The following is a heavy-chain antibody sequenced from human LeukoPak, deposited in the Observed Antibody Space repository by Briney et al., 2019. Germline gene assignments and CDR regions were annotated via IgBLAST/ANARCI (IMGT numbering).Heavy chain of an antibody. J-gene: IGHJ4*02. CDR3: ATSFYDSSGYYQTFDY. CDR2: ISGSGGST. V-gene: IGHV3-23*01. D-gene: IGHD3-22*01. CDR1: GFTFSSYA. Sequence: HPGGSLRLSCAASGFTFSSYAMSWVRQAPGKGLEWVSAISGSGGSTYYADSVKGWFTISRDNSKNTLYLQMNSLRAEDTAVYYCATSFYDSSGYYQTFDYWGQGTLVTVSS.